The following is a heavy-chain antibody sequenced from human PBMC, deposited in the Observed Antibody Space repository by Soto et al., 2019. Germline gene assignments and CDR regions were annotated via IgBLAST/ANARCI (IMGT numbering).Heavy chain of an antibody. CDR3: ARVSVHCSSPSCYTPPYYYYAMDV. CDR1: GGTFSSYA. D-gene: IGHD2-2*02. J-gene: IGHJ6*02. V-gene: IGHV1-69*13. CDR2: IIPIFGTA. Sequence: SVKVSCKASGGTFSSYALSWLRQAPGQGLEWMGGIIPIFGTANYAQKFQGRVTITADESTSTAYMELSSLRSEDTAVYYCARVSVHCSSPSCYTPPYYYYAMDVWGQGTTVTVSS.